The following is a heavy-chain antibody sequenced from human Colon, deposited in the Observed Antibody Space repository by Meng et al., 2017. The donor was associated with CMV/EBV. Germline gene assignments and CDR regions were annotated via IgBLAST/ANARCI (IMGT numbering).Heavy chain of an antibody. Sequence: YWMHWVRQGPWKRLVWVARISSDGSMTSYADAVKGRFNLSRDNTKNTLFLHMNNLRSEDTAMYFCTRDSEPSGNGGWSLVGADDLWGQGTLVTVSS. J-gene: IGHJ4*03. CDR3: TRDSEPSGNGGWSLVGADDL. CDR1: YW. D-gene: IGHD6-19*01. V-gene: IGHV3-74*01. CDR2: ISSDGSMT.